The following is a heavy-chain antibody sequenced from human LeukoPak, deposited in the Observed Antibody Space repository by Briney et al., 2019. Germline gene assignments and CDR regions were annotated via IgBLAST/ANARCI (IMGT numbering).Heavy chain of an antibody. CDR2: ISSSGSTI. V-gene: IGHV3-48*03. CDR3: ARRNGYSGGWYSWGFDY. D-gene: IGHD6-19*01. CDR1: GFTFSSYE. Sequence: GGSLRLSCAASGFTFSSYEMDWVRQAPGKGLEWVSYISSSGSTIYYADSVKGRFTISRDNAKNSLYLQMNSLRAEDTAVYYCARRNGYSGGWYSWGFDYWGQGTLVTVSS. J-gene: IGHJ4*02.